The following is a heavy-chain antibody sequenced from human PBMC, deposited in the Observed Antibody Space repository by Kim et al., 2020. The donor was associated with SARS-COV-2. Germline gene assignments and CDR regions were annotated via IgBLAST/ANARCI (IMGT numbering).Heavy chain of an antibody. D-gene: IGHD3-10*01. CDR3: ARGSGVRGVIIDNWFDP. V-gene: IGHV5-51*01. CDR1: GYSFTSYW. Sequence: GESLKISCKGSGYSFTSYWIGWVRQMPGKGLEWMGIIYPGDSHTRYSPSFQGQVTISADKSISTAYLQWSSLKASDTAMYYCARGSGVRGVIIDNWFDPWGQGTLVTVSS. CDR2: IYPGDSHT. J-gene: IGHJ5*02.